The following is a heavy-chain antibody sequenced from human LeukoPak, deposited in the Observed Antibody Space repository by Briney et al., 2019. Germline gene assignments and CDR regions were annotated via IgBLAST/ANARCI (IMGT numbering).Heavy chain of an antibody. CDR1: GGSISSGDFC. J-gene: IGHJ4*02. CDR2: IYYSGST. CDR3: ARDLLYSSPGFDY. Sequence: SETLSLTCTASGGSISSGDFCWGWLRQPPGTGLEWIGYIYYSGSTYYNPALKSRVTMSVDTSKNQFSLKLSSVTAADTAVYYCARDLLYSSPGFDYWGQGTLVTVSS. V-gene: IGHV4-30-4*08. D-gene: IGHD6-13*01.